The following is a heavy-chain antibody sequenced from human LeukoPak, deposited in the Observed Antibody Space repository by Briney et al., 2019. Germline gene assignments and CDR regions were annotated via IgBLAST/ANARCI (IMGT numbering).Heavy chain of an antibody. CDR1: GFTFSSYT. Sequence: GGSLRLSCAASGFTFSSYTMNWVRQAPGKGLEWVSSSSSSSSYIYYADSVKGRFTISRDNARKSLYLQMNSLRAGDAAVYYCAKAPVTTCSGAYCYPFDYWSQGTLVTVSS. CDR2: SSSSSSYI. D-gene: IGHD2-15*01. J-gene: IGHJ4*02. V-gene: IGHV3-21*04. CDR3: AKAPVTTCSGAYCYPFDY.